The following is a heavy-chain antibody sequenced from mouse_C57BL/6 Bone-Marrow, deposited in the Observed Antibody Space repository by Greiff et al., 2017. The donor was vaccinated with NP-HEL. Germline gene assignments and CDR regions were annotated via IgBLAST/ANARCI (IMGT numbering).Heavy chain of an antibody. J-gene: IGHJ1*03. CDR1: GYSFTSYY. Sequence: VQLVESGPELVKPGASVKISCKASGYSFTSYYIHWVKQRPGQGLEWIGWIYPGSGNTKYNEKFKGKATLTADTSSSTAYMQLSSLTSEDSAVYYCARGTTVDWYFDVWGTGTTVTVSS. CDR3: ARGTTVDWYFDV. V-gene: IGHV1-66*01. D-gene: IGHD1-1*01. CDR2: IYPGSGNT.